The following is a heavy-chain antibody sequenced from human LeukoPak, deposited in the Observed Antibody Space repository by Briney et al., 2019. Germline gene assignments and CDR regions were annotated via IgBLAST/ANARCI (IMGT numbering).Heavy chain of an antibody. CDR3: AKDPPNSMDSWMYYFDY. CDR1: GFTFSSYG. Sequence: GGSLRLSCAASGFTFSSYGMHWVRQAPGKGLEWVAFIRYDGSNKYYADSVKGRFTISRDNSKNTLYLQMNSLRAEDTAVHYCAKDPPNSMDSWMYYFDYWGQGTLVTVSS. J-gene: IGHJ4*02. V-gene: IGHV3-30*02. D-gene: IGHD2-2*03. CDR2: IRYDGSNK.